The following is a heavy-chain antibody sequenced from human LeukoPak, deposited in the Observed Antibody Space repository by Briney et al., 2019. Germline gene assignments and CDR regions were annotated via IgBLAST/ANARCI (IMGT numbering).Heavy chain of an antibody. CDR2: ISGYNGNT. CDR3: ARDRSPDFWSGDYRDVFDI. J-gene: IGHJ3*02. CDR1: GYTFTSYG. D-gene: IGHD3-3*01. V-gene: IGHV1-18*01. Sequence: GASVKVSCKASGYTFTSYGISWVRQAPGQGLEWMGWISGYNGNTNSAQKLQGRVSMTTDTSTSTAYMELRSLRSDDTAVYYCARDRSPDFWSGDYRDVFDIWGQGTMVTVSS.